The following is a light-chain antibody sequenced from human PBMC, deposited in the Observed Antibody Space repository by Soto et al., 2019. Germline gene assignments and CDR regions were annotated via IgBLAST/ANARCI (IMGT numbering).Light chain of an antibody. CDR1: SSDVGGYNY. V-gene: IGLV2-8*01. CDR2: EVS. J-gene: IGLJ2*01. Sequence: QSALTQPPSASGSPGQLVTISCTGTSSDVGGYNYVSWYQQHPGKAPKLMIYEVSKRPSGVPDRFSGSKSGNTASLTVSGLQAEDEGEYYCSSYAGSSSLLFGGGTKVTVL. CDR3: SSYAGSSSLL.